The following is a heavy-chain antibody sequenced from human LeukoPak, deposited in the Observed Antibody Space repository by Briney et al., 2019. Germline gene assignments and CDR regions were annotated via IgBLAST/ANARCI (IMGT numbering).Heavy chain of an antibody. CDR2: IIPFIGVT. CDR3: ARGYCTSTTCYMYNWLDP. Sequence: SVKVSCKASGDTFSSHTINWVRQARGQGLEWMGRIIPFIGVTKYAQKFQARVTITADKSTSTAYMELSSLKSEDTAVYYCARGYCTSTTCYMYNWLDPWGQGTLVTVSS. J-gene: IGHJ5*02. V-gene: IGHV1-69*02. D-gene: IGHD2-2*02. CDR1: GDTFSSHT.